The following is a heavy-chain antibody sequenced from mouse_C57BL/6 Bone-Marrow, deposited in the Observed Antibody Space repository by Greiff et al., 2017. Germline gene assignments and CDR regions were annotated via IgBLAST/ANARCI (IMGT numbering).Heavy chain of an antibody. CDR2: IHPNSGST. Sequence: VQLQQPGAELVKPGASVKLSCKASGYTFTSYWMHWVKQRPGQGLEWIGMIHPNSGSTNYNEKFKSKATLAVDKSSSTAYMQLSSLTSEDSAVYDCARWATDYAMDYWGQGTSVTVSS. V-gene: IGHV1-64*01. J-gene: IGHJ4*01. CDR1: GYTFTSYW. CDR3: ARWATDYAMDY. D-gene: IGHD3-1*01.